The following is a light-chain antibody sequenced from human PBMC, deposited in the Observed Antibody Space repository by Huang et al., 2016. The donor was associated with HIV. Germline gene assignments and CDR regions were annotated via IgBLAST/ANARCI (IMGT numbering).Light chain of an antibody. J-gene: IGKJ2*01. CDR1: QSISSY. CDR3: QQTYIIPIT. CDR2: AAS. V-gene: IGKV1-39*01. Sequence: DIQMTQSPFSLSASVGDRVTITCRASQSISSYLNWYQQKPGKDPKILIYAASTLQSGIPSRFSGSGAGTDFTLTITSLQPEDFATYYCQQTYIIPITFGQGTKLEIK.